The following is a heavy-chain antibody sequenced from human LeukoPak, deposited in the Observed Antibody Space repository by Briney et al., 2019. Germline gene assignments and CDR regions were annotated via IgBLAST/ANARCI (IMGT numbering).Heavy chain of an antibody. D-gene: IGHD3-3*01. J-gene: IGHJ4*02. CDR3: AREGGFYRPLDY. CDR1: GGSVINTNW. Sequence: SGTLSLTCGVSGGSVINTNWWTWVRQPPGKGLEWIGEVHLDGRTNYNPSLESRLTMSVDVSENQVSLKLTSVTTADTAVYYCAREGGFYRPLDYSGQGTLVTVSS. CDR2: VHLDGRT. V-gene: IGHV4-4*02.